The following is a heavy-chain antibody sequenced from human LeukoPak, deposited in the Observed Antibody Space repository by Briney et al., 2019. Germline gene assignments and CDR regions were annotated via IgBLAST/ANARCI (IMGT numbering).Heavy chain of an antibody. CDR1: GFTFSSYG. V-gene: IGHV3-30*18. Sequence: PGGSLRLSSAASGFTFSSYGMHWVRQAPGKGLEWVAVISYDGSNKYYADSVKGRFTISRDNSKNTLYLQMNSLRAEDTAVYYCAKDGFKGLRLATNFDYWGQGTLVTVSS. CDR3: AKDGFKGLRLATNFDY. CDR2: ISYDGSNK. J-gene: IGHJ4*02. D-gene: IGHD3-16*01.